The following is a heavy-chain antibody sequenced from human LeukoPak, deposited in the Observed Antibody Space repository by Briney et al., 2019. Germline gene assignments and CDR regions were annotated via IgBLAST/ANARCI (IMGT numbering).Heavy chain of an antibody. D-gene: IGHD1-7*01. CDR2: ISYDGSNK. Sequence: PGGSLRLSCAASGFTFSSYAMHWVRQAPGKGLEWVAVISYDGSNKYYADSVKGRFTISRDNSKNTPYLQMNSLRAEDTAVYYCARLNWNYALGWGQGTLVTVSS. J-gene: IGHJ4*02. CDR3: ARLNWNYALG. CDR1: GFTFSSYA. V-gene: IGHV3-30-3*01.